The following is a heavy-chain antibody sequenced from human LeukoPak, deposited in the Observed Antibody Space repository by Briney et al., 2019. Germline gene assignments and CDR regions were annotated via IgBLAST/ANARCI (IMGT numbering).Heavy chain of an antibody. V-gene: IGHV3-74*01. CDR3: ARAEYSSSWIFDY. CDR2: IDSDGSST. Sequence: GGSLRLSCAASGFTFSSYWMHWVRQVPGKGLVWLSRIDSDGSSTSYADSVKGRFTISRDNAKNTLYLQLNSLRAEDTGVYHCARAEYSSSWIFDYWGQGTLVTVSS. CDR1: GFTFSSYW. D-gene: IGHD6-13*01. J-gene: IGHJ4*02.